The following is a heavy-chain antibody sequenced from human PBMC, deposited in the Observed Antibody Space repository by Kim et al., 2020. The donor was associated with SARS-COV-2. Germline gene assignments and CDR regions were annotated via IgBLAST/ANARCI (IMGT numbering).Heavy chain of an antibody. Sequence: GGSLRLSCAASGFTFSSYSMNWVRQAPGKGLEWVSSISSSSSYIYYADSVKGRFTISRDNAKNSLYLQMNSLRAEDTAVYYCARDRDCTGGVCYRFHYYYGMDVWGQGTTVTVSS. CDR1: GFTFSSYS. CDR2: ISSSSSYI. V-gene: IGHV3-21*01. J-gene: IGHJ6*02. CDR3: ARDRDCTGGVCYRFHYYYGMDV. D-gene: IGHD2-8*02.